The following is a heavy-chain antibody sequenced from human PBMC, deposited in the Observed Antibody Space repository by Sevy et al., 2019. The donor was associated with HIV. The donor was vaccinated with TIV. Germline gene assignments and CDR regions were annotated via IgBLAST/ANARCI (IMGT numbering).Heavy chain of an antibody. J-gene: IGHJ6*03. CDR1: GVSITRSY. D-gene: IGHD6-6*01. V-gene: IGHV4-59*01. Sequence: SETLSLTCNVSGVSITRSYWNWIRQTPGKGLEWIAFVYYTGKTNYNPSLKSRVTVPLDTSKSQFSLKLSSVTAADTAVYYCARGGAGRQFDYYYYMDVWGKGTTVTVSS. CDR2: VYYTGKT. CDR3: ARGGAGRQFDYYYYMDV.